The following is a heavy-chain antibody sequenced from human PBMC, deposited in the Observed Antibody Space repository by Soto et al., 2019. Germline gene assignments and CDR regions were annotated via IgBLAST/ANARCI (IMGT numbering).Heavy chain of an antibody. J-gene: IGHJ4*02. V-gene: IGHV5-51*01. CDR3: ATSTVSYVDIVSSTTRGYFDH. Sequence: GESLKISCKVSGKTFINHWIAWVRQMPGKGLEWMALIYPGDSDTRYSPSFEGQVTLSVDRSISTAYLQWSSLKASDTAIYYCATSTVSYVDIVSSTTRGYFDHWGQGTLVTVSS. CDR2: IYPGDSDT. D-gene: IGHD5-12*01. CDR1: GKTFINHW.